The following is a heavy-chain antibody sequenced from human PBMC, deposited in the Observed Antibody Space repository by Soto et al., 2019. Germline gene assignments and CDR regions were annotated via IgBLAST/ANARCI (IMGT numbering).Heavy chain of an antibody. V-gene: IGHV1-69*13. J-gene: IGHJ6*02. CDR2: IIPIFGTA. CDR3: ARGVYASSSTYYYGLDV. CDR1: GGTFSSYA. D-gene: IGHD6-6*01. Sequence: GASVKVSCKASGGTFSSYAISWVRQAPGQGLEWMGGIIPIFGTANYAQKFQGRVTITADESTSTAYMGLSSLRSEDTAVYFCARGVYASSSTYYYGLDVWGQGTTVTVSS.